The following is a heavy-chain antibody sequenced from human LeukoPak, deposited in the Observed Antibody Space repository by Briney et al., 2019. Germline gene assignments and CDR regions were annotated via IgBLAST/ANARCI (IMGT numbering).Heavy chain of an antibody. D-gene: IGHD2-21*02. V-gene: IGHV3-53*01. CDR2: IYSGGST. CDR3: AREPLAYCGGDCFS. CDR1: GFTFSSYA. Sequence: GGSLRLSCAASGFTFSSYAMSWVRQAPGKGLEWVSLIYSGGSTYYSDSVKGRFTISRDNSKNTLYLQMNGLRAEDTAVYYCAREPLAYCGGDCFSWGQGTLVTVSS. J-gene: IGHJ4*02.